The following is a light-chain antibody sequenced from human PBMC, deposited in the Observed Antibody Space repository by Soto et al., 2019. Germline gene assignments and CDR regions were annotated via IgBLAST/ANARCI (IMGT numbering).Light chain of an antibody. J-gene: IGKJ3*01. CDR3: QQRSNWPPT. CDR2: DAS. CDR1: QSVSSY. V-gene: IGKV3-11*01. Sequence: EIVLTQSPATLSLSPGERATLSCRASQSVSSYFAWYQQKPGQAPRLLIYDASNRATGIPARFSGSGSGTDFTLTISSLEPEDFAVYYCQQRSNWPPTFGRGTKVDIK.